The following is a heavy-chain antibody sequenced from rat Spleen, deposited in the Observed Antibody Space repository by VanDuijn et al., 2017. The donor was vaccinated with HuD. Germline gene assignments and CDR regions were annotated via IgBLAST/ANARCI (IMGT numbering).Heavy chain of an antibody. V-gene: IGHV5-20*01. D-gene: IGHD1-12*03. CDR1: GFTFSNYG. J-gene: IGHJ3*01. CDR3: TTGDGNSRYVGYNWFAY. Sequence: EVQLVESGGGLVQPGRSMKLSCAASGFTFSNYGMAWVRQAPKKGLEWVAYISYDGGSTYYRDPVKGRFTISRDNAKSTLYLQMDSLRSEDTATYCCTTGDGNSRYVGYNWFAYWGQGTLVTVSP. CDR2: ISYDGGST.